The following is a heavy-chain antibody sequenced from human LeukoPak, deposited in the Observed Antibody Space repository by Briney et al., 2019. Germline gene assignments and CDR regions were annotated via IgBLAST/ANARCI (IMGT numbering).Heavy chain of an antibody. CDR1: GGAFSGYY. CDR2: INHSGGT. CDR3: ARRVGRWFGERAYYYNYMDV. D-gene: IGHD3-10*01. J-gene: IGHJ6*03. Sequence: SETLSLTCAAYGGAFSGYYWSWIRQPPGKGLEWIGEINHSGGTKYSPSLKSRVTISVDTSKNQFSLKLSSVTAADTAVYYCARRVGRWFGERAYYYNYMDVWGKGTTVTISS. V-gene: IGHV4-34*01.